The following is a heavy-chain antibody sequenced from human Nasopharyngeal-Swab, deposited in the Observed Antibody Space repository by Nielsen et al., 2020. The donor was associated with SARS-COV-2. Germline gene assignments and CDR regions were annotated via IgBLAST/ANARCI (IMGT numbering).Heavy chain of an antibody. CDR3: ARVAVTYFFDY. D-gene: IGHD2-21*02. J-gene: IGHJ4*02. Sequence: GGSLRLSCAASGFTFSSYEMNWVRQAPGKGLERVSYISSGGSTIYYADSVKGRFTISRDNAKNSLYLQMNSLRAEDTAVYYCARVAVTYFFDYWGQGTLVTVSS. V-gene: IGHV3-48*03. CDR1: GFTFSSYE. CDR2: ISSGGSTI.